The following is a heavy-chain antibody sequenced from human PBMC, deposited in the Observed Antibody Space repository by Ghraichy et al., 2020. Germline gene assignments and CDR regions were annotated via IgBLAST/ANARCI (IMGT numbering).Heavy chain of an antibody. J-gene: IGHJ6*03. CDR2: IYYSGST. V-gene: IGHV4-59*01. D-gene: IGHD2-2*01. Sequence: SETLSLTCTVSGGSISSYYWSWIRQPPGKGLEWIGYIYYSGSTNYNPSLKSRVTISVDTSKNQFSLKLSSVTAADTAVYYCARMESRVVPAANHLPPHYYYYYMDVWGKGTTVTVSS. CDR3: ARMESRVVPAANHLPPHYYYYYMDV. CDR1: GGSISSYY.